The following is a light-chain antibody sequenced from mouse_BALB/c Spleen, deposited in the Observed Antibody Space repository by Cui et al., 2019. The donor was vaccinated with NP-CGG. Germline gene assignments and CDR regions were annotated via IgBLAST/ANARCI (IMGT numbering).Light chain of an antibody. CDR1: TGAVTTSNY. J-gene: IGLJ1*01. V-gene: IGLV1*01. CDR2: GTN. CDR3: ALWYSNHWV. Sequence: QAVVTHESALTTSPGETVTLTCRSSTGAVTTSNYANWVQEKPDHLFTSIIGGTNNRAPGVPARFSGFLIGDKAALTITGAQTEDEAIYFCALWYSNHWVFGGGTKLTVL.